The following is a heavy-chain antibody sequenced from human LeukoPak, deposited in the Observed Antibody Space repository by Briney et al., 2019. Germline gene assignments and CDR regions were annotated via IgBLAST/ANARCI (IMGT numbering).Heavy chain of an antibody. Sequence: GGSLRLSCAASGFTFSSYWMSWVRQAPGKGLEGVANIKQDGSEKYYGDSVKGRFTISRDNAKNSLYLQMNSLRAEDTAVYYCAKDLWLSSGYYPDYWGQGTLVTVSS. CDR3: AKDLWLSSGYYPDY. V-gene: IGHV3-7*01. CDR2: IKQDGSEK. CDR1: GFTFSSYW. D-gene: IGHD3-22*01. J-gene: IGHJ4*02.